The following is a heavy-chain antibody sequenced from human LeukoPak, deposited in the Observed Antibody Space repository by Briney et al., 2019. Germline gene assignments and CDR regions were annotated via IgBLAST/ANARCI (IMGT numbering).Heavy chain of an antibody. CDR3: AVCVKYYYDMRGSFQH. CDR1: GGSISSGDYY. Sequence: SETLSLTCTVSGGSISSGDYYWSWIRQPPGKGLEWIGYIYYSGSTYYNPSLKSRVTISVDTSKNQFSLKLSSVTAADTAVYYCAVCVKYYYDMRGSFQHWGQGTLVTVSS. J-gene: IGHJ1*01. CDR2: IYYSGST. V-gene: IGHV4-30-4*01. D-gene: IGHD3-22*01.